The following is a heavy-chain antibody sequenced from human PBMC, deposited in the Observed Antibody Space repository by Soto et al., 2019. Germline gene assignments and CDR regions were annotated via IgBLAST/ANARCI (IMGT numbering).Heavy chain of an antibody. J-gene: IGHJ4*02. D-gene: IGHD2-15*01. V-gene: IGHV4-30-2*01. CDR2: IYHSGST. CDR3: ARSALGYCSGGSCYSFDY. Sequence: SETLSLTCAVSGGSISSGGYSWSWIRQPPGKGLEWIGYIYHSGSTYYNPSLKSRVTISVDRSKNQFSLKLSSVTAADTAVYYCARSALGYCSGGSCYSFDYWGQGTLVTV. CDR1: GGSISSGGYS.